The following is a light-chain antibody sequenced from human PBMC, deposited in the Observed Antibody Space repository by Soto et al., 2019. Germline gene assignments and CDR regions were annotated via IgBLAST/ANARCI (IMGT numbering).Light chain of an antibody. CDR1: SSDVGSYNL. Sequence: QSALTQPASVSGSPGQSITISCTGTSSDVGSYNLVSWYQQHPGKAPKLMIYEGSKRPSGVSNRFSGSKSGNTASLTISGLQAEDEADYYCCSYAGSPFGTGTKLTVL. J-gene: IGLJ1*01. CDR3: CSYAGSP. CDR2: EGS. V-gene: IGLV2-23*01.